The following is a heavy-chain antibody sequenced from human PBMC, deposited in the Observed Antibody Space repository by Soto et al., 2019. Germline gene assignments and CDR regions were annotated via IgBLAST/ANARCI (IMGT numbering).Heavy chain of an antibody. CDR2: ISAYNGNT. CDR3: ARRTDNYDFWSGYYVSPYYYYGMDV. D-gene: IGHD3-3*01. J-gene: IGHJ6*02. CDR1: GYTFTSYG. V-gene: IGHV1-18*01. Sequence: ASVKVSCKASGYTFTSYGISWVRQAPGQGLEWMGWISAYNGNTNYAQKLQGRVTMTTDTSTSTAYMELRSLRSDDTAVYYCARRTDNYDFWSGYYVSPYYYYGMDVWGQGTTVTVS.